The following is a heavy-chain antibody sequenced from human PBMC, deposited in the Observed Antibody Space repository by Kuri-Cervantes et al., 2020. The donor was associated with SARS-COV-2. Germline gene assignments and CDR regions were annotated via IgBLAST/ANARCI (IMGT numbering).Heavy chain of an antibody. J-gene: IGHJ4*02. CDR3: AREYYDILTGHQLFDY. CDR2: IYTSGST. D-gene: IGHD3-9*01. V-gene: IGHV4-4*07. Sequence: SETLSLTCTVSGGSISSYYWSWIRQPAGKGLEWIARIYTSGSTNYNPSLKSRVTMSVDTSKNQFSLKLSSVTAADTAVYYCAREYYDILTGHQLFDYCGQGTLVTVSS. CDR1: GGSISSYY.